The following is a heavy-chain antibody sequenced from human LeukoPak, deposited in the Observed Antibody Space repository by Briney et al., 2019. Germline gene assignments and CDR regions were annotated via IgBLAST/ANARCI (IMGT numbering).Heavy chain of an antibody. V-gene: IGHV1-8*02. CDR2: MNPNSGNT. Sequence: GASVKVSCKASGYTFTGYYMHWVRQATGQGLEWMGWMNPNSGNTGYAQKFQGRVTMTRNTSISTAYMELSSLRSEDTAVYYCARGTIRQRYFGPLYYYYYMDVWGKGTTVTISS. CDR1: GYTFTGYY. J-gene: IGHJ6*03. D-gene: IGHD3-9*01. CDR3: ARGTIRQRYFGPLYYYYYMDV.